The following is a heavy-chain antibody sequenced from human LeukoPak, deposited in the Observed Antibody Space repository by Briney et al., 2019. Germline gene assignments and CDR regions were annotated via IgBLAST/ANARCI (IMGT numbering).Heavy chain of an antibody. CDR2: INPNSGGT. D-gene: IGHD3-10*01. CDR1: GYTFTGYY. Sequence: ASVKVSCKASGYTFTGYYMHWVRQAPGQGLEWMGWINPNSGGTNYAQKFQGRVTRTRDTSISTAYMELSRLRSDDTAVYYCANQPSGSWSYYFDYWGQGTLVTVSS. V-gene: IGHV1-2*02. J-gene: IGHJ4*02. CDR3: ANQPSGSWSYYFDY.